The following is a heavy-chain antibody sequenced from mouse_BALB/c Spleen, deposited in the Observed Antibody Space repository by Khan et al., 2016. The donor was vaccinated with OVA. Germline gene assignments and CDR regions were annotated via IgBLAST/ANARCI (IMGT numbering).Heavy chain of an antibody. CDR2: IWSVGST. Sequence: QVQLKQSGPGLVQPSQSLSITCTVSGFSLTSYGVHWVRQSPGKGLEWLGVIWSVGSTDYNAAFISSLNISKDNSKSQAFFKMNSLQANDTAIYYCARNYDYDEGLAYWGQGTLVTVSA. CDR1: GFSLTSYG. J-gene: IGHJ3*01. CDR3: ARNYDYDEGLAY. V-gene: IGHV2-2*02. D-gene: IGHD2-4*01.